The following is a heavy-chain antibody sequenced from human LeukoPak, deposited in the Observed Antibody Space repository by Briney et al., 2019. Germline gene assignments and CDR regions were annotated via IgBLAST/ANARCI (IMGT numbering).Heavy chain of an antibody. J-gene: IGHJ3*02. CDR1: GGSISSYY. CDR3: ARDYLGYCSSTSCPFAFDI. Sequence: PSETLSLTCTVSGGSISSYYWSWIRQHPGKGLEWIGYIYYSGSTYYNPSLKSRVTISVDTSKNQFSLKLSSVTAADTAVYYCARDYLGYCSSTSCPFAFDIWGQGTMVTVSS. V-gene: IGHV4-59*06. CDR2: IYYSGST. D-gene: IGHD2-2*01.